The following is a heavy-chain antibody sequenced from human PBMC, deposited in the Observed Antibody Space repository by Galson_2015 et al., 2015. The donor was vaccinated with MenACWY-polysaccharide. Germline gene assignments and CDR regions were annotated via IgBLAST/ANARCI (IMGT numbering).Heavy chain of an antibody. D-gene: IGHD3-22*01. CDR1: GFTFSSHA. Sequence: SLRLSCAASGFTFSSHALHWVRQAPGKGLEWVALISYDGSNKYYADSVKGRFTISRDDYKNTLYLQMTSLRAEDTAVYYCARDRDDGGGYYYGPGDAFRIWGQGTMVTVSS. V-gene: IGHV3-30-3*01. CDR3: ARDRDDGGGYYYGPGDAFRI. CDR2: ISYDGSNK. J-gene: IGHJ3*02.